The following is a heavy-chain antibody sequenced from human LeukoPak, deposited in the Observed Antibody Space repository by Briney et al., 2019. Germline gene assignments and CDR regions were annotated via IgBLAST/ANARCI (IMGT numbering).Heavy chain of an antibody. D-gene: IGHD3-22*01. CDR1: GGSISSYY. Sequence: SETLSLTCTVSGGSISSYYWSWIRQPPGKELEWIGYIYHSGSTSYNPSLKSRVTISQDTSKNQFSLKLSSVTAADTAVYYCARNADDSSSYPYFDYWGQGTLVTVSS. J-gene: IGHJ4*02. CDR3: ARNADDSSSYPYFDY. CDR2: IYHSGST. V-gene: IGHV4-59*01.